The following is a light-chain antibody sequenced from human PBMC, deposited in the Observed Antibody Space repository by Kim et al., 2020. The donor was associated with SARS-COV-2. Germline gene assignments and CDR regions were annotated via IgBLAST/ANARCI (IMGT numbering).Light chain of an antibody. Sequence: DIVMTQSPDSLAVSLGERATINCKSSQSVLYSSNKKNYLAWYQQKPGHPPKLLIYWASTRESGVPDRFSGSGSGTDFTLTISSLQAEDVALYYCQQYYSSPGFTFGPGTKVDIK. CDR2: WAS. CDR3: QQYYSSPGFT. J-gene: IGKJ3*01. V-gene: IGKV4-1*01. CDR1: QSVLYSSNKKNY.